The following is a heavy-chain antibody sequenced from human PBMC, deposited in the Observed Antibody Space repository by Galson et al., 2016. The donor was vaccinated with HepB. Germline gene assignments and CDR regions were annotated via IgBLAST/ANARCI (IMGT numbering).Heavy chain of an antibody. CDR1: GYTFTSYG. V-gene: IGHV1-18*01. Sequence: SVKVSCKASGYTFTSYGISWVRQAPGQGLEWMGWISVYNGNTNYAQKLQGRVTMTTDTSTSTAYMELRSLRPDDKDVYYCARCWRYSSSSNNWFDPWGQGTLVTVSS. CDR2: ISVYNGNT. D-gene: IGHD6-6*01. J-gene: IGHJ5*02. CDR3: ARCWRYSSSSNNWFDP.